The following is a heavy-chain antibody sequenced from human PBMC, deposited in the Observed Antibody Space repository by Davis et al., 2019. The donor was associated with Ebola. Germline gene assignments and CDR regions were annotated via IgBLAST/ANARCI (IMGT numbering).Heavy chain of an antibody. CDR3: AKVGLKEMATGDY. J-gene: IGHJ4*02. D-gene: IGHD5-24*01. V-gene: IGHV3-23*01. CDR1: GFTFSSYA. CDR2: ISGSGGST. Sequence: GESLKISCAASGFTFSSYAMSWVRQAPGKGLEWVSAISGSGGSTYYADSVKGRFTISRDNSKNTLYLQMNSLRAEDTAVYYCAKVGLKEMATGDYWGQGTLVTVSS.